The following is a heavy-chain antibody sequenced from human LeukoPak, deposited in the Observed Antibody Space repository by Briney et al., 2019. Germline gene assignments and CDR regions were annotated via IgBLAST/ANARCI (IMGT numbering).Heavy chain of an antibody. J-gene: IGHJ5*02. CDR2: IYYSGST. V-gene: IGHV4-39*01. Sequence: SETLSLTCTVSGGSISSSSYYWGWIRQPPGKGLEWIGSIYYSGSTYYNPSLKSRVTISVDTSKNQSSLKLSSVTAADTAVYYCAKQNGDYENWFDPWGQGTLVTVSS. CDR3: AKQNGDYENWFDP. D-gene: IGHD4-17*01. CDR1: GGSISSSSYY.